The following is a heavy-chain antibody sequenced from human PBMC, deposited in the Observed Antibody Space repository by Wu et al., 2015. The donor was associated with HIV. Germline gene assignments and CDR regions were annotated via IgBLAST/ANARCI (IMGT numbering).Heavy chain of an antibody. CDR3: ARAWELLTTKHIAAAGNYYYYGMDV. V-gene: IGHV1-45*02. D-gene: IGHD6-13*01. Sequence: QMQLVQSGAEVKKTGSSVKVSCKASGYTFTYRYLHWVRQAPGQALEWMGWITPFNGNTNYAQKFQDRVTITRDRSMSTAYMELSSLRSEDTAVYYCARAWELLTTKHIAAAGNYYYYGMDVVGPRDHGHRLL. CDR2: ITPFNGNT. J-gene: IGHJ6*02. CDR1: GYTFTYRY.